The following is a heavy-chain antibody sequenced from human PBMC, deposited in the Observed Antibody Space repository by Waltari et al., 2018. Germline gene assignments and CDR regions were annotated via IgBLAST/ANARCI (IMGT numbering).Heavy chain of an antibody. J-gene: IGHJ3*01. CDR2: IGPILGLT. CDR3: ATSQSGTYYDAIVV. CDR1: GGTFSSST. Sequence: QVQLVQSGAEVKKPGSSVKVSCKASGGTFSSSTVTWVRQAPGQGLDWMVRIGPILGLTYYAQSFQGRVTSSADESTSTVYMELRSLTFEDSAVYYCATSQSGTYYDAIVVWGQGTKVT. V-gene: IGHV1-69*02. D-gene: IGHD1-26*01.